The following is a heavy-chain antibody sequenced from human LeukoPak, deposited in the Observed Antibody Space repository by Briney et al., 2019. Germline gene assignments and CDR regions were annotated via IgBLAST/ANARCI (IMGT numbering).Heavy chain of an antibody. CDR3: ARAEVSGRYLAGGSDY. J-gene: IGHJ4*02. V-gene: IGHV1-2*02. CDR1: GYTFTGYY. Sequence: ASGKVSCKASGYTFTGYYMHWVRQAPGQGLEWMGWINPNSGGTNYAQKFQGRVTMTRDTSISTAYMELSRLRSDDTAVYYCARAEVSGRYLAGGSDYWGQGTLVTVSS. CDR2: INPNSGGT. D-gene: IGHD1-26*01.